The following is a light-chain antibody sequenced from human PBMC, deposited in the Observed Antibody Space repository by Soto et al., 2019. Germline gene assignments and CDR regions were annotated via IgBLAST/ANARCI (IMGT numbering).Light chain of an antibody. CDR2: DAS. V-gene: IGKV3-11*01. J-gene: IGKJ1*01. Sequence: EIVLSQSPATLSLSPGERATLSCRASQSVGSYLAWYQHIPGQAHRLLIYDASKRATGIPARFSGSGSGTDFTHTISSLETEDFAVYYWHQRSNLPPTWTFGHGTEVQVK. CDR1: QSVGSY. CDR3: HQRSNLPPTWT.